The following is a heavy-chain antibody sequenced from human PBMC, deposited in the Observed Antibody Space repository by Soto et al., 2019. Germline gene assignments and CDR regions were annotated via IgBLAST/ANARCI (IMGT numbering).Heavy chain of an antibody. CDR1: GFSLSTSGMC. V-gene: IGHV2-70*01. CDR2: TDWDDEK. Sequence: SGPTLVNPTQTLTLTCTFSGFSLSTSGMCVSWIRQPPGKALEWLALTDWDDEKYYSTSLWSRLTISRDTSKNQVVLAMTNMDPVDTATYYCARITGSGWYFDYWGQGTLVTVSS. D-gene: IGHD6-19*01. CDR3: ARITGSGWYFDY. J-gene: IGHJ4*02.